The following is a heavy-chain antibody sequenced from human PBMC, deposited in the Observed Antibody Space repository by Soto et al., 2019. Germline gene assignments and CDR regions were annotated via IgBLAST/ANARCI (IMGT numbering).Heavy chain of an antibody. V-gene: IGHV1-18*01. J-gene: IGHJ4*02. CDR1: GYTFTSYG. CDR3: ARDSLYDYVWGSYRPYDY. D-gene: IGHD3-16*02. CDR2: ISAYNGNT. Sequence: ASVKVSCKASGYTFTSYGISWVRQAPGQGLEWMGWISAYNGNTNYAQKLQGRVTMTTDTSTSTAYMELRSLRSDDTAVYYCARDSLYDYVWGSYRPYDYWGQGTLVTVSS.